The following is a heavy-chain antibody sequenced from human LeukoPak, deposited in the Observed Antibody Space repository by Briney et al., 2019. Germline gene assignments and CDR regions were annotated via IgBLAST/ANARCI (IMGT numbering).Heavy chain of an antibody. CDR3: ARDYYDSSGYVWFDP. D-gene: IGHD3-22*01. CDR1: GFTFSSYS. V-gene: IGHV3-48*04. CDR2: ISSSSSTI. J-gene: IGHJ5*02. Sequence: GGSLRLSCAASGFTFSSYSMNWVRQAPGKGLEWVSYISSSSSTIYYADSVKGRFTISKDNAKNSLYLQMNSLRAEDTAVYYCARDYYDSSGYVWFDPWGQGTLVNVSS.